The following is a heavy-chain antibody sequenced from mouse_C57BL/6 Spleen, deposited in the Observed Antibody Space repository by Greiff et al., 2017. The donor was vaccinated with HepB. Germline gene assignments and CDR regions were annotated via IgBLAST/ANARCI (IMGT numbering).Heavy chain of an antibody. D-gene: IGHD1-1*01. Sequence: EVKVVESGGGLVQPGGSLSLSCAASGFTFTDYYMSWVRQPPGKALEWLGFIRNKANGYTTEYSASVKGRFTISRDNSQSILYLQMNALRAEDSATYYCARHYGSSYSYWYFDVWGTGTTVTVSS. CDR1: GFTFTDYY. J-gene: IGHJ1*03. V-gene: IGHV7-3*01. CDR2: IRNKANGYTT. CDR3: ARHYGSSYSYWYFDV.